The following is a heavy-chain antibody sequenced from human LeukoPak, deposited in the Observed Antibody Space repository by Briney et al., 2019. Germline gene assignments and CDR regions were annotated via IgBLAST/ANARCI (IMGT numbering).Heavy chain of an antibody. Sequence: GGSLRLSCAPSGFTFSRYAMSGARRAPGRGLEGVSAISGTGGSTYYADSVKGRFTISRDNSKNTLYLQMNSLRAEDTAVYYCAKTEAYYFDSSGNPYYFDYWGQGTLVTISS. D-gene: IGHD3-22*01. J-gene: IGHJ4*02. V-gene: IGHV3-23*01. CDR3: AKTEAYYFDSSGNPYYFDY. CDR2: ISGTGGST. CDR1: GFTFSRYA.